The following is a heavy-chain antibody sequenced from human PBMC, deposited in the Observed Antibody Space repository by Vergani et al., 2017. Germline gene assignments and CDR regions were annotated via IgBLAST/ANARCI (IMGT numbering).Heavy chain of an antibody. CDR2: INIGGRT. D-gene: IGHD4-17*01. V-gene: IGHV3-66*02. CDR1: SFSVSSHY. J-gene: IGHJ3*02. Sequence: LVESGGGLVQPGGSLRLSCAASSFSVSSHYMTWVRQAPEKGLEWVSTINIGGRTSYADSVKGRLTLTRDDSKNTLHLQMSSLRPEDTAVYYCARGMTTETTDLDGVDIWGQGTMVSVSS. CDR3: ARGMTTETTDLDGVDI.